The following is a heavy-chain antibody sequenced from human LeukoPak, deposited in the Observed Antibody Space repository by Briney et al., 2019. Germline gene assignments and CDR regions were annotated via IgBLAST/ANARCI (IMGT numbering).Heavy chain of an antibody. D-gene: IGHD2-2*01. CDR1: GGSISSGDYY. CDR2: IYCSGST. V-gene: IGHV4-30-4*08. CDR3: ARGGGYCSSTSCLPLDY. J-gene: IGHJ4*02. Sequence: SETLSLTCTVSGGSISSGDYYWSWIRQPPGKGLEWIGYIYCSGSTYYNPSLKSRVTISVYTSKNQFSLKLSSVTAADTAVYYCARGGGYCSSTSCLPLDYWGQGTLVTVSS.